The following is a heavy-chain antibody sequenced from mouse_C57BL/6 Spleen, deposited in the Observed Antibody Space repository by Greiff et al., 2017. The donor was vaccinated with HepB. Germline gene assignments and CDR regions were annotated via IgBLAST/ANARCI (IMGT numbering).Heavy chain of an antibody. J-gene: IGHJ3*01. CDR3: ARWGTTVPY. D-gene: IGHD1-1*01. CDR2: INPNNGGT. CDR1: GYTFTDYY. Sequence: VQLQQSGPELVKPGASVKISCKASGYTFTDYYMNWVKQSHGKSLEWIGDINPNNGGTSYNQKFKGKATLTVDKSSSTAYMELRSLTSEDSAVYYCARWGTTVPYWGQGTLVTVSA. V-gene: IGHV1-26*01.